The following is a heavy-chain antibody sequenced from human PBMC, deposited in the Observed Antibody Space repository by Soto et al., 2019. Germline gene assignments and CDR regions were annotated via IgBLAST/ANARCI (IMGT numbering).Heavy chain of an antibody. D-gene: IGHD3-3*01. CDR2: INSDGSST. Sequence: PGGSLRLSCAASGFPFSSYWMHWVRQAPGKGLVWVSRINSDGSSTSYADSVKGRFTISRDNAKNTLYLQMNSLRAEDTAVYYCARVLTYYDFWSGYDYYYYMDVWGKGTTVTVSS. V-gene: IGHV3-74*01. CDR1: GFPFSSYW. CDR3: ARVLTYYDFWSGYDYYYYMDV. J-gene: IGHJ6*03.